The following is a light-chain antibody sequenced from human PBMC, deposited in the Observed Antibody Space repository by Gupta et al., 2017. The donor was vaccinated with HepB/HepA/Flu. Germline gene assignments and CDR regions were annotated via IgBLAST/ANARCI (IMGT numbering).Light chain of an antibody. CDR2: DDS. V-gene: IGLV3-21*03. Sequence: SYVLTQPPSVSVAPGKTARITCGGNNIGSKSVHWYQQKPGQAPVMVVYDDSGRPSGIPERFSGTNSENTATMTISRVEAGDEADYYCQVWDSGSDHVVFGGGTKLTVL. CDR1: NIGSKS. J-gene: IGLJ2*01. CDR3: QVWDSGSDHVV.